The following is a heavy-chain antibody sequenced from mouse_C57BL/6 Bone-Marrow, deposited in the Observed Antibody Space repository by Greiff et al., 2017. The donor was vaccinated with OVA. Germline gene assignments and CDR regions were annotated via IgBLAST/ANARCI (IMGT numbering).Heavy chain of an antibody. J-gene: IGHJ2*01. CDR2: IYPGSGST. Sequence: GLQWIGDIYPGSGSTNYNEKFKSKATLTVDTSSSTAYMQLSSLTSEDSAVYYCARSRPFDYWGQGTTLTVSS. CDR3: ARSRPFDY. V-gene: IGHV1-55*01.